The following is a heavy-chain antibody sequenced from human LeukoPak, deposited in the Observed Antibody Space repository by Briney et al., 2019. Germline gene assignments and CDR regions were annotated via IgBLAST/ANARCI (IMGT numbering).Heavy chain of an antibody. V-gene: IGHV4-39*01. J-gene: IGHJ4*02. Sequence: PSETLSLTCTVSGASINNSPYYWAWIRQPPGKELEWIVSMHYSGATYYNPSLKRRVTISIDTSKNQFSLRLTSVTAADTAVFYCARNDRGRPAGYWGQGTLVTVSS. D-gene: IGHD1-26*01. CDR1: GASINNSPYY. CDR2: MHYSGAT. CDR3: ARNDRGRPAGY.